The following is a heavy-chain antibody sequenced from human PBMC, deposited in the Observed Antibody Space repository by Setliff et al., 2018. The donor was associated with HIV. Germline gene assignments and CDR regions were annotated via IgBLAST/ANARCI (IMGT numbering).Heavy chain of an antibody. CDR1: GFTFSSYT. CDR3: ARDANWGIERGFDS. D-gene: IGHD7-27*01. CDR2: ISDRNDYS. Sequence: GGSLRLSCTASGFTFSSYTMNWVRQAPGKGLEWVSFISDRNDYSFYAGSVKGRFTISRDNTKHLLYLHMHSLRTDDTAVYFCARDANWGIERGFDSWGQGTLVTVSS. V-gene: IGHV3-21*06. J-gene: IGHJ4*02.